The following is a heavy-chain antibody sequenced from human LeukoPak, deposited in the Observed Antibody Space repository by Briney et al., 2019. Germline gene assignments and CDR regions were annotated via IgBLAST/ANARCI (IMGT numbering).Heavy chain of an antibody. CDR1: GYTFTSYD. D-gene: IGHD3-3*01. J-gene: IGHJ3*02. CDR3: ARDGTAIFGVVTDAFDI. V-gene: IGHV1-8*03. Sequence: ASVKVSCKASGYTFTSYDINWVRQATRQGLEWMGWMNPNSGNTGYAQKFQGRVTITRNTSISTAYMELSSLRSEDTAVYYCARDGTAIFGVVTDAFDIWGQGTMVTVSS. CDR2: MNPNSGNT.